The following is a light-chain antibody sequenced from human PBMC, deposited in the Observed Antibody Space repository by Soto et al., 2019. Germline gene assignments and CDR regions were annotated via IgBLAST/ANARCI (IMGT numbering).Light chain of an antibody. V-gene: IGKV3-20*01. J-gene: IGKJ1*01. CDR2: GAS. CDR1: QSVASNY. Sequence: EIGLTQSPGTLSLSPGERATLSCRASQSVASNYLAWYQQKPGQAPSLLIYGASSRATGIPDKFSGSGSGTDFTLTISRLEPEDFAMYYCQQYGSSPQTFGQGTKVDIK. CDR3: QQYGSSPQT.